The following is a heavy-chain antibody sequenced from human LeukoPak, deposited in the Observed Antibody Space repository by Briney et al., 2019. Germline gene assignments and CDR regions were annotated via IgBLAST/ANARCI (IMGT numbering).Heavy chain of an antibody. CDR3: AKESYRESDIVVVVAAADY. J-gene: IGHJ4*02. V-gene: IGHV3-21*04. D-gene: IGHD2-15*01. CDR2: ISSSSSYI. Sequence: GGSLRLSCAASGFTFSSYSMNWVRQAPGKGLEWVSSISSSSSYIYYADSVKGRFTISRDNSKNTLYLQMNSLRAEETAVYYCAKESYRESDIVVVVAAADYWGQGTLVTVSS. CDR1: GFTFSSYS.